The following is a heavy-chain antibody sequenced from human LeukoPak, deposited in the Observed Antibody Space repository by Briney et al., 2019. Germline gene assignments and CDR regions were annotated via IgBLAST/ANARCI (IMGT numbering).Heavy chain of an antibody. CDR2: INPNSGGT. Sequence: ASVKVSCKASGYTFTSYDINWVRQAPGQGLEWMGWINPNSGGTNYAQKFQGRVTMTRDTSISTAYMELSRLRSDDTAVYYCARDQSIAARGYYYYGMDVWGQGTTVTVSS. D-gene: IGHD6-6*01. CDR3: ARDQSIAARGYYYYGMDV. CDR1: GYTFTSYD. V-gene: IGHV1-2*02. J-gene: IGHJ6*02.